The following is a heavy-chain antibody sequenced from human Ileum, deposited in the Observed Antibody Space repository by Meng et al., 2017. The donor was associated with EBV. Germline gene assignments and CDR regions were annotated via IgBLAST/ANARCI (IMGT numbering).Heavy chain of an antibody. CDR3: GRDYCSSTACYFSKIDS. J-gene: IGHJ5*01. V-gene: IGHV1-18*01. Sequence: VRADAEVKKPGASVTVTCTPYGYDFTSHGIRWGHQAPREGVSWMEWINTYNGNTKYAQNFQGRVTMTTDTSKITAYMELLSLRSADTAVYYCGRDYCSSTACYFSKIDSWGQGTLVTVSS. CDR2: INTYNGNT. CDR1: GYDFTSHG. D-gene: IGHD2-2*01.